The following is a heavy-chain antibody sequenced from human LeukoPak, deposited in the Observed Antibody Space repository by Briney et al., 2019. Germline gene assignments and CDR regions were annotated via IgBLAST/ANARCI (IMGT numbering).Heavy chain of an antibody. CDR2: ISGTGGTT. J-gene: IGHJ4*02. CDR3: AKRLAMTGTYHFDY. CDR1: GFTFSSYA. Sequence: RPGGSLRLSWQASGFTFSSYAMSGARQAPGKGLGWVSRISGTGGTTFYADSVKGRFTISRDNSKNTLYLQMNSLRAEDTAVYYCAKRLAMTGTYHFDYWGQGTLVTVSS. D-gene: IGHD6-19*01. V-gene: IGHV3-23*01.